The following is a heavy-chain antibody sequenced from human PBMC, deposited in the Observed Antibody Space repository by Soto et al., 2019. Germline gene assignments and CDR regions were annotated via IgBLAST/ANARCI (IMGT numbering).Heavy chain of an antibody. Sequence: QPGGSLRLSCAASGFTFSSYGMHWVRQAPGKGLEWVAVIWYDGSNKYYADSVKGRFTISRDNSKNTLYLQMNSLRAEDTAVYYCARDPYATVTTDYGMDVWGQGTTVTVSS. CDR2: IWYDGSNK. V-gene: IGHV3-33*01. CDR3: ARDPYATVTTDYGMDV. J-gene: IGHJ6*02. CDR1: GFTFSSYG. D-gene: IGHD4-17*01.